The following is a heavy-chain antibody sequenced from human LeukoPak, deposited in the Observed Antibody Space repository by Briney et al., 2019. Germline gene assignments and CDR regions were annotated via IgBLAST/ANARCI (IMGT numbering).Heavy chain of an antibody. Sequence: GRSLRLSCAASGFTFDDYAMHWVRQAPGKGLEWVSGISWNSGSIGYADSVKGRFTISRDNAKNSLYLQMNSLRAEDTAVYYCARDIPYGSGSLYDYWGQGTLVTVSS. CDR3: ARDIPYGSGSLYDY. J-gene: IGHJ4*02. V-gene: IGHV3-9*01. CDR2: ISWNSGSI. CDR1: GFTFDDYA. D-gene: IGHD3-10*01.